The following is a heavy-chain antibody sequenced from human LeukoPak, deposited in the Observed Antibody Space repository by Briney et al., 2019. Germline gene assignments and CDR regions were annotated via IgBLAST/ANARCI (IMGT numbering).Heavy chain of an antibody. CDR2: ISRSGSTK. V-gene: IGHV3-48*04. CDR3: ARVLRYCSGGNCYSGGLGYMDV. D-gene: IGHD2-15*01. J-gene: IGHJ6*03. Sequence: PGGSLRLSRAASGFTFSSYAMSWVRQAPGKGLEWVSSISRSGSTKYYADSVKGRFTISRDNAKNSLFLQMNSLRAEDTAVYYCARVLRYCSGGNCYSGGLGYMDVWGKGTTVTISS. CDR1: GFTFSSYA.